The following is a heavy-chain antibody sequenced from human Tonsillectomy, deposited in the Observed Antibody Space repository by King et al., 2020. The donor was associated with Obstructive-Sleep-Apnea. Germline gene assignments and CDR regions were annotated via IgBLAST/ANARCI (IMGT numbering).Heavy chain of an antibody. CDR2: ISGSGGST. V-gene: IGHV3-23*04. Sequence: VQLVESGGGLVQPGGSLRLSCAASGFTFSSYAMSWVRQAPGKGLEWVSAISGSGGSTYYADSVKGRFTISRDNSKNTLYLQMNSLRAEDTAVYYCAKDNDYVWGSVRGFDYWGQGTLVTVSS. J-gene: IGHJ4*02. CDR3: AKDNDYVWGSVRGFDY. D-gene: IGHD3-16*01. CDR1: GFTFSSYA.